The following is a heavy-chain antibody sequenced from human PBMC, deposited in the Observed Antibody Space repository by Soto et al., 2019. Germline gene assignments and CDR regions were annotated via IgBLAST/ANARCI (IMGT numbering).Heavy chain of an antibody. Sequence: SETLSLTCTVSGGSISSGDYYWNWVRQPPGKGLEWIGEIHQSGISYKNPSLKSRVTMSVDKSKNQFSLNLSSVTAADTAVYFCARSFGWYAFDQWGQGTLVTVSS. D-gene: IGHD6-19*01. J-gene: IGHJ4*02. CDR1: GGSISSGDYY. V-gene: IGHV4-39*07. CDR3: ARSFGWYAFDQ. CDR2: IHQSGIS.